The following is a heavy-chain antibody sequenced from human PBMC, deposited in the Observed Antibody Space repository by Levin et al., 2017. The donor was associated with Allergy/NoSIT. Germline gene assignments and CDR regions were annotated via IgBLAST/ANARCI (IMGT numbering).Heavy chain of an antibody. Sequence: GESLKISCAASGFAFSAYAMKWIRQAPGKGLEWVSMISDSGTITRYADSLKGRFTISRDNSKNTVFLQMNNLRAEDTGIYYCATHWGKVRGGDSWGQGTLVTVSS. CDR2: ISDSGTIT. CDR3: ATHWGKVRGGDS. V-gene: IGHV3-23*01. J-gene: IGHJ5*01. D-gene: IGHD3-10*01. CDR1: GFAFSAYA.